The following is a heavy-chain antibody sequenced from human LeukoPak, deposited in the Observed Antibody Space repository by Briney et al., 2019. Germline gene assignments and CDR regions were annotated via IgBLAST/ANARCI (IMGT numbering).Heavy chain of an antibody. J-gene: IGHJ5*02. V-gene: IGHV4-34*01. CDR2: INHSGST. CDR1: GGSFSGYY. Sequence: PSETLSLTCAVYGGSFSGYYWSWIRQPPGKGLEWIGEINHSGSTNYNPSLKSRVTISVDTSKNQFSLKLSSVTAADTAVYYCARAHSWFDPWGQGTLVTVSS. CDR3: ARAHSWFDP.